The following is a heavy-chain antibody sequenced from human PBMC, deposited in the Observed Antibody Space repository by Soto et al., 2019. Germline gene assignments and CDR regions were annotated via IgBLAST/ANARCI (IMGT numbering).Heavy chain of an antibody. CDR2: ISGYNGDT. V-gene: IGHV1-18*04. D-gene: IGHD2-8*01. CDR3: AKNGQPPYYYYGMDV. CDR1: GYTFTGYY. J-gene: IGHJ6*02. Sequence: ASVKVSCKASGYTFTGYYMHWVRQAPGQGLEWMGWISGYNGDTNYAQKFQGRVTMTVDTSTTTAFMELTSLTSDDRAVYYCAKNGQPPYYYYGMDVWGQGTTVTVS.